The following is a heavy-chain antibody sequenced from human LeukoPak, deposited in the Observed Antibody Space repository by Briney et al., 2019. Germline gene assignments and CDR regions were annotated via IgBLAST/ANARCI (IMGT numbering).Heavy chain of an antibody. D-gene: IGHD5-18*01. CDR2: MNPNSGNT. CDR3: AMSPMVNYYYYMDV. Sequence: ASVKISCKASGYTFLNYYMHWVRQAPGQGLEWMGWMNPNSGNTGYAQKFQGRVTMTRNTSISTAYMELSSLRSEDTAVYYCAMSPMVNYYYYMDVWGKGTTVTISS. CDR1: GYTFLNYY. V-gene: IGHV1-8*01. J-gene: IGHJ6*03.